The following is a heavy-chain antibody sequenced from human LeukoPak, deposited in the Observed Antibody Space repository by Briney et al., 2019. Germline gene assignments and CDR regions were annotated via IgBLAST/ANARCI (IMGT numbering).Heavy chain of an antibody. CDR1: GDTFGNYA. CDR3: ARWTSSGSYSGFDY. V-gene: IGHV1-69*04. CDR2: IIPVIGIP. D-gene: IGHD1-26*01. Sequence: SVKVSCKASGDTFGNYAISWVRQAPGQGLEWMGRIIPVIGIPNYAQKFQGRVTITADKSTTTVYMELSRLRSEDTAVYYCARWTSSGSYSGFDYWGQGTLVTVSS. J-gene: IGHJ4*02.